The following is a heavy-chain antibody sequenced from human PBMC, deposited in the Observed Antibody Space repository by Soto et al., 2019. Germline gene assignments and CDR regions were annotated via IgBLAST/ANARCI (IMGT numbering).Heavy chain of an antibody. D-gene: IGHD2-2*02. V-gene: IGHV3-23*01. Sequence: GGSLRLSCAASGFTFSSYAMSWVRQAPGKGLEWVSAISGSGGSTYYADSVKGRFTISRDNSKNTLYLQMNILRAEDTAVYYCAKGKEERTIPIDYGGQGTLVTVSS. CDR1: GFTFSSYA. CDR2: ISGSGGST. J-gene: IGHJ4*02. CDR3: AKGKEERTIPIDY.